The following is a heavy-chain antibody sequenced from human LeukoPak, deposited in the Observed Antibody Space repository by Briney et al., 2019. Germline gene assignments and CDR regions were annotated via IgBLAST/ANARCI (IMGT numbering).Heavy chain of an antibody. CDR2: ISAYNGNT. CDR3: ARDSFLHWGSRDFDY. CDR1: GYTFTSYG. J-gene: IGHJ4*02. D-gene: IGHD7-27*01. Sequence: ASVKVSCKASGYTFTSYGISWVRQAPGQGLEWMGWISAYNGNTNYAQKLQGRVTMTTDTSTSTAYMELRSLRSDDTAVYYCARDSFLHWGSRDFDYWGQGTLVTVSS. V-gene: IGHV1-18*01.